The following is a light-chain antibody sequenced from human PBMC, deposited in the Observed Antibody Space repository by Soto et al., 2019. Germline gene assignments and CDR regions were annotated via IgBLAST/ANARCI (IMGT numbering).Light chain of an antibody. CDR1: SSDVGGYNY. Sequence: QSALTQPPSASGSPGQSVTISCTGTSSDVGGYNYVSWYQQHPGKAPKLMIYEVSKRPSGVPDRFSGSKSGNTASLTVSGLQAEDEADYYCSSYAGSNFNVFGIGTKATVL. V-gene: IGLV2-8*01. J-gene: IGLJ1*01. CDR3: SSYAGSNFNV. CDR2: EVS.